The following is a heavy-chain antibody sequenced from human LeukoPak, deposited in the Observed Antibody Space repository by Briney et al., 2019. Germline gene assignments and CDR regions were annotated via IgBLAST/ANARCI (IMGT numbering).Heavy chain of an antibody. CDR3: AVQLWYDAFDI. D-gene: IGHD5-18*01. Sequence: GGSLRLSCAASGFTFSSYSMNWVRQAPGKGLEWVSYISSSGSTIYYADSVKGRFTISRDDAKNSLYLQMNSLRAEDTAVYYCAVQLWYDAFDIWGQGTMVTVSS. CDR2: ISSSGSTI. CDR1: GFTFSSYS. J-gene: IGHJ3*02. V-gene: IGHV3-48*01.